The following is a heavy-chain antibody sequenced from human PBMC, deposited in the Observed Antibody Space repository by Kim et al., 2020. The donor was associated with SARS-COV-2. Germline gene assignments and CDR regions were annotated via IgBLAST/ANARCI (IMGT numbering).Heavy chain of an antibody. V-gene: IGHV3-7*03. CDR2: IKQDGSEK. J-gene: IGHJ4*02. Sequence: GGSLRLSCAASGFPFLIYWMSWVRQAPGKGLEWVANIKQDGSEKYYVDSVKGRFTISRDNVKNSLYLQMNSLRAEDTALYYCARTNSFDYWGQGTLVTVSS. CDR1: GFPFLIYW. CDR3: ARTNSFDY.